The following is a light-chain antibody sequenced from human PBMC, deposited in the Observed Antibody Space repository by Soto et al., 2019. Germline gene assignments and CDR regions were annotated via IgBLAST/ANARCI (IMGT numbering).Light chain of an antibody. CDR3: ATWDDTLNGRV. J-gene: IGLJ3*02. CDR1: TSNIAGNT. V-gene: IGLV1-44*01. CDR2: IDD. Sequence: HSVLTQPPSLSGTPGQRVTISCSGSTSNIAGNTVHWYQHLPETAPKLLIYIDDQRPSGVPDRFSGSKSGTSASLAISGLQSEDEADYYCATWDDTLNGRVFGGGTKLTVL.